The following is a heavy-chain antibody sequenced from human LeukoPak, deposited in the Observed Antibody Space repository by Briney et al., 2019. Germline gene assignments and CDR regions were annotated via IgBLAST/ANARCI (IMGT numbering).Heavy chain of an antibody. V-gene: IGHV3-30*02. J-gene: IGHJ4*02. Sequence: GGSLRLSCAASGFTFSCYGMHWVRQAPGKGLEWVAFIRYDGSNKFYADSVKGRFTISRDNSKNTLYLQMNSLRAEDTAVYYCAKDARGSPSTFDYWGQGTLVTVSS. D-gene: IGHD1-26*01. CDR3: AKDARGSPSTFDY. CDR2: IRYDGSNK. CDR1: GFTFSCYG.